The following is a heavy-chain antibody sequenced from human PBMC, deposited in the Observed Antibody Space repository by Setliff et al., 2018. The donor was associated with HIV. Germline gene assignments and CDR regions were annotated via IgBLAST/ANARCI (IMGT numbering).Heavy chain of an antibody. V-gene: IGHV3-21*01. CDR2: ISSSSSYT. Sequence: PGGSLRLSCAASGFSFRSYAVSWVRQAPGKGLEWVSYISSSSSYTHYADSVKGRFTISRDNSKNTLYLQMNSLRAEDTAVYYCAKSFNSGPTNWNIDVWGTGTTVTVSS. D-gene: IGHD1-20*01. CDR3: AKSFNSGPTNWNIDV. J-gene: IGHJ6*03. CDR1: GFSFRSYA.